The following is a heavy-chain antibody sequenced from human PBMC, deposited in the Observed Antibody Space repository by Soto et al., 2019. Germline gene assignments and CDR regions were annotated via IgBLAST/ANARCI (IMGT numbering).Heavy chain of an antibody. D-gene: IGHD3-3*01. Sequence: PSENLSLTCAVSGGSISSSNWWSWVRQPPGKGLEWIGEIYHSGSTNYNPSLKSRVTISVDKSKNQFSLKLSSVTAADTAVYYCARDTVRFLDQGYGMDVWGQGTTVTVSS. CDR1: GGSISSSNW. J-gene: IGHJ6*02. CDR2: IYHSGST. V-gene: IGHV4-4*02. CDR3: ARDTVRFLDQGYGMDV.